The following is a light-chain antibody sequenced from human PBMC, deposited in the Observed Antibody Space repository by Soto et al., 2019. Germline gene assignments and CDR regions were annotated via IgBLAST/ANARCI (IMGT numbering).Light chain of an antibody. Sequence: DIQMTQSPSSLSASVGDRVTITCQASQSISTYLNWYQQKPGKAPKLLMHAASSLDRGVPSRFSGSGSGTDFTLTISRLQPEDFATYYWQQSYRTPRTFGPGTKV. J-gene: IGKJ1*01. V-gene: IGKV1-39*01. CDR1: QSISTY. CDR2: AAS. CDR3: QQSYRTPRT.